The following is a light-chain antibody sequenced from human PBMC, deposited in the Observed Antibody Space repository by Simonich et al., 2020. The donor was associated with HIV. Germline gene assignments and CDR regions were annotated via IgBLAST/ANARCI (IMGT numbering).Light chain of an antibody. CDR1: QSLLSSNVYDF. CDR2: LGS. CDR3: MQYIHLPWT. V-gene: IGKV2-28*01. Sequence: DIVMTQSPLSLPVTPGEPASIPCRSSQSLLSSNVYDFLDWYLQKPGQSPQLLIYLGSNRASGVPDRLSGSGSGTDFTLKISRVEAEDVGLYYCMQYIHLPWTFGKGTKVEIK. J-gene: IGKJ1*01.